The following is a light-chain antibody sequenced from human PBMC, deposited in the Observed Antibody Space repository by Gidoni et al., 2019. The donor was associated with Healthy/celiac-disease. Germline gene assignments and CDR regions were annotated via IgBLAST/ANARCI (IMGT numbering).Light chain of an antibody. CDR2: AAS. J-gene: IGKJ5*01. CDR1: QGISSY. Sequence: AIRMTQSPSSFSASTGDRVTITCRASQGISSYLAWYQQKPGKAPKLLIYAASTLQSGVPSRFSGSGSETDFTLTISCLQSEDFATYYCQQYYSYPTFGQXTRLEIK. CDR3: QQYYSYPT. V-gene: IGKV1-8*01.